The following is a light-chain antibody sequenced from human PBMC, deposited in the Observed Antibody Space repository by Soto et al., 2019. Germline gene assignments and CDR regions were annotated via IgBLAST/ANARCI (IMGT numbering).Light chain of an antibody. CDR3: NSYAGGLVL. CDR1: NNDVGFYNY. J-gene: IGLJ2*01. CDR2: DVN. V-gene: IGLV2-11*01. Sequence: QSVLTQPRSVSGSPGQSVTISCTGTNNDVGFYNYVSWYQQQLGKAPKLLIYDVNKRPSGVPPRCSGSKSANTASLTSSGLQADYEADYYCNSYAGGLVLFGGGTKLTVL.